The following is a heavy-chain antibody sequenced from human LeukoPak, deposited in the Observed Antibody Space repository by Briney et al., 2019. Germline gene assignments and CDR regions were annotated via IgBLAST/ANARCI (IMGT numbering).Heavy chain of an antibody. J-gene: IGHJ5*02. D-gene: IGHD3-10*01. CDR1: GGSFSGYY. CDR2: INHSGST. CDR3: ARVLIISNWFDP. V-gene: IGHV4-34*01. Sequence: PSETLSLTCVVYGGSFSGYYWSWIRQPPGKGLEWIGEINHSGSTNYNPSLKSRVTMSADTSKNQFSLKLNSVTAADTAVYYCARVLIISNWFDPWGQGTLVTVSS.